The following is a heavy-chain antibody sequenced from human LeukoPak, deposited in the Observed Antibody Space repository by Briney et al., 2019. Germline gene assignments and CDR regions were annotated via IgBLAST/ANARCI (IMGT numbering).Heavy chain of an antibody. J-gene: IGHJ4*02. CDR2: IHYSGNT. CDR1: GGSLSSGNYY. CDR3: ARDSAVTTSHHFDY. Sequence: SQTLSLTCTVSGGSLSSGNYYWTWIRQHPGKGLEWIGYIHYSGNTYYNPSLKSRVTISVDTSKNQISLKLSSVTAADTAVYYCARDSAVTTSHHFDYWGQGTLVTVSS. D-gene: IGHD4-17*01. V-gene: IGHV4-31*03.